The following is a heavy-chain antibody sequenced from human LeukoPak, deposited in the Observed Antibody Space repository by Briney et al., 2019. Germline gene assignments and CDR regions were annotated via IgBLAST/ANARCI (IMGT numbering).Heavy chain of an antibody. J-gene: IGHJ4*02. Sequence: GGSLRLSCVASGLTFSNYAMSWVRQTPGKGLEWVSVISYSGSSTYYADSVKGRFTISRDNSNNTLYLKMNSLRAEDTALYHCAKERSLNGGNSDGYFDRWGQGTLVTVSS. V-gene: IGHV3-23*01. CDR3: AKERSLNGGNSDGYFDR. CDR1: GLTFSNYA. CDR2: ISYSGSST. D-gene: IGHD4-23*01.